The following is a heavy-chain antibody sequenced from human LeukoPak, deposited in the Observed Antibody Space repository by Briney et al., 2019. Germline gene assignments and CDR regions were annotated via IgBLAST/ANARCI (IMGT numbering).Heavy chain of an antibody. J-gene: IGHJ3*02. CDR2: IYYSGST. CDR1: GGSISSYY. CDR3: ARDYYDSSENAFDI. V-gene: IGHV4-59*01. D-gene: IGHD3-22*01. Sequence: KPSETLSLTCTVSGGSISSYYWSWIRQLPGKGLEWIGYIYYSGSTNYNPSLKSRVTISVDTSKNQFSLKLSSVTAADTAVYYCARDYYDSSENAFDIWGQGTMVTVSS.